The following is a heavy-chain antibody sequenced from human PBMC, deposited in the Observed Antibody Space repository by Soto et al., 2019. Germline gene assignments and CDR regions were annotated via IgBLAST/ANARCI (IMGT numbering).Heavy chain of an antibody. CDR2: IVPIVDTS. Sequence: QVQLVQSGAEVRQPASSVKVSCKTSGGTFSSYAISWVRQAPGQGLEWMGGIVPIVDTSTYAQKFQCRVTINADVSTSTVYMELSSLRSDDSAIYYCVRVVAIPGYPDHWGQGTLVTVSS. D-gene: IGHD5-18*01. J-gene: IGHJ4*02. CDR1: GGTFSSYA. CDR3: VRVVAIPGYPDH. V-gene: IGHV1-69*12.